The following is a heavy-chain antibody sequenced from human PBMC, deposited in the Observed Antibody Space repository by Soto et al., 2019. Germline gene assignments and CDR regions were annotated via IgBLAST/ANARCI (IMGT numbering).Heavy chain of an antibody. Sequence: SETLSLTCIFSGCSISNNSHYWACFRQRPGKGPEWIGSMYCTGRTYYNPSLKRRITISVNTSKNPFSLKLNSVTAADTAVYYCARHLTDYSNSHYYYFGVDVWGQGTTVTVSS. D-gene: IGHD4-4*01. CDR3: ARHLTDYSNSHYYYFGVDV. V-gene: IGHV4-39*01. J-gene: IGHJ6*02. CDR1: GCSISNNSHY. CDR2: MYCTGRT.